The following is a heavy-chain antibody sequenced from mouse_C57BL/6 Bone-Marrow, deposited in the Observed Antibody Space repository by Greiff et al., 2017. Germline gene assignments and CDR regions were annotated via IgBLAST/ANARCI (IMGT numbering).Heavy chain of an antibody. CDR1: GFTFSDYG. Sequence: EVKVVESGGGLVQPGGSLKLSCAASGFTFSDYGMAWVRQAPRKGPEWVAFISNLAYSIYYADTVTGRFTISRENAKNTLYLEMSSLRSEDTAMYYCARPFYYYGSLFAYWGQGTLVTVSA. CDR3: ARPFYYYGSLFAY. J-gene: IGHJ3*01. D-gene: IGHD1-1*01. V-gene: IGHV5-15*01. CDR2: ISNLAYSI.